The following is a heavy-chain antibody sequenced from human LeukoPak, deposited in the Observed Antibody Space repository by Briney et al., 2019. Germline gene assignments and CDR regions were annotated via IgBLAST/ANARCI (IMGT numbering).Heavy chain of an antibody. CDR2: INTDTGNP. V-gene: IGHV7-4-1*02. CDR1: GYTFTDYP. D-gene: IGHD6-19*01. Sequence: ASVKVSCKASGYTFTDYPMNWVRQAPGQGLEWMGWINTDTGNPTYAQGFTGHYVFSLDTSVSTAYLQISSLKAEDTAVYYCASPFGSGWSGNFDYWGQGTLVTVSS. CDR3: ASPFGSGWSGNFDY. J-gene: IGHJ4*02.